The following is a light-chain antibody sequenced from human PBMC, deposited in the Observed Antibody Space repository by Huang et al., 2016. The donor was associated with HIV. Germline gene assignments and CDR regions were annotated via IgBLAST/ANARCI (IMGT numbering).Light chain of an antibody. CDR1: QSVRNY. CDR3: QQRYNWPLT. Sequence: EIVLTQSPASLALSPGERATLSCRASQSVRNYLAWYQQKPGQAPRLLIFGASNRATDIPARFSGSGSGTDFTLTISSLEPEDFAVYYCQQRYNWPLTFGGGTKVEIK. V-gene: IGKV3-11*01. CDR2: GAS. J-gene: IGKJ4*01.